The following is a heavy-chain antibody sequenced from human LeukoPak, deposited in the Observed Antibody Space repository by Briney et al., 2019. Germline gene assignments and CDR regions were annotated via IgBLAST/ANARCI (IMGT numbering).Heavy chain of an antibody. D-gene: IGHD4-11*01. CDR1: GYTFTSYG. CDR3: ARDGKVTTLLGCMDV. Sequence: ASVKVSCKASGYTFTSYGISWVRQAPGQGLEWMGWISAYNGNTNYAQKLQGRVTMTTDTSTSTAYMELRSLRSDDTAVYYRARDGKVTTLLGCMDVWGKGTTVTVSS. J-gene: IGHJ6*04. V-gene: IGHV1-18*01. CDR2: ISAYNGNT.